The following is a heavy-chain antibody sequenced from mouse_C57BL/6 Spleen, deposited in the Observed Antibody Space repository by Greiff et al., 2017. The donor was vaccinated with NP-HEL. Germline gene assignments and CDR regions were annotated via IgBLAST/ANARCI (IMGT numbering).Heavy chain of an antibody. D-gene: IGHD2-2*01. CDR2: IYPGDGDT. CDR1: GYAFSSSW. J-gene: IGHJ4*01. CDR3: ARGLQLYAMDY. V-gene: IGHV1-82*01. Sequence: QVQLQQSGPELVKPGASVKISCKASGYAFSSSWMNWVKQRPGKGLEWIGRIYPGDGDTNYNGKFKGKATLTADKSSSTAYMQLSSLTSEDSAVYFCARGLQLYAMDYWGQGTPVTVSS.